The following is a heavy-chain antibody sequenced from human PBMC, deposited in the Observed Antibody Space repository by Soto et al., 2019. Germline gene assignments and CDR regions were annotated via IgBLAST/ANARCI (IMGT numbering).Heavy chain of an antibody. V-gene: IGHV1-18*01. Sequence: ASVKVSCKASGYTXTSYGIDWVRQAPGQGLEWLGWISAYDGNTKYAQILQGRVSLTTDTSTNTAYMELRSLRSDDTAMFFCERGISYDVYSGCLAPWGQETLVT. D-gene: IGHD3-10*01. CDR2: ISAYDGNT. CDR1: GYTXTSYG. J-gene: IGHJ5*02. CDR3: ERGISYDVYSGCLAP.